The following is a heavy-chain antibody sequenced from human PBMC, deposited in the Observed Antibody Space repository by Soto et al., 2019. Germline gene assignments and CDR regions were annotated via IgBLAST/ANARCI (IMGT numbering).Heavy chain of an antibody. D-gene: IGHD3-3*01. V-gene: IGHV3-66*01. J-gene: IGHJ6*03. CDR3: ARATRYYDFWSGYSKDYYMDV. Sequence: EVQLVESGGGLVQPGGSLRLSCAASGFTVSSNYMSWVRQAPGKGLEWVSVIYSGGSTYYADSVKGRFTISRDNSKNTLYLQMNSLRAEDTAVYYCARATRYYDFWSGYSKDYYMDVWGKGTTVTVSS. CDR2: IYSGGST. CDR1: GFTVSSNY.